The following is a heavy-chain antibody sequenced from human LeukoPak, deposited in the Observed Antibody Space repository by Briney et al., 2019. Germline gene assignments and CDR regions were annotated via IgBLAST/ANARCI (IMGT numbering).Heavy chain of an antibody. J-gene: IGHJ3*02. D-gene: IGHD3-22*01. CDR2: IYYSGST. CDR1: GGSISSYY. Sequence: SETLSLTCTVSGGSISSYYWSWIRQPPGKGPEWIGYIYYSGSTNYNPSLKSRVTISVDTSKNQFSLKLSSVTAADTAVYYCARFSHQYYYDSSGSFDIWGQGTMVTVSS. CDR3: ARFSHQYYYDSSGSFDI. V-gene: IGHV4-59*01.